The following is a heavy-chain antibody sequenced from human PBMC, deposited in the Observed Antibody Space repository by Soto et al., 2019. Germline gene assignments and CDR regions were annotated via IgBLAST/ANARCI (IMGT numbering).Heavy chain of an antibody. V-gene: IGHV3-48*02. Sequence: VQLVESGGGLVKPGGSLRLSCVASGFAFSDYSMNWVRQAPGKGLEWVSFIRTTSTIIYYAASVKGRFTISRDDAKNSLYLQMNSLRDEDTAVYYCAREGFSSGWRFDPWGQGTLVTVSS. D-gene: IGHD6-19*01. CDR1: GFAFSDYS. J-gene: IGHJ5*02. CDR2: IRTTSTII. CDR3: AREGFSSGWRFDP.